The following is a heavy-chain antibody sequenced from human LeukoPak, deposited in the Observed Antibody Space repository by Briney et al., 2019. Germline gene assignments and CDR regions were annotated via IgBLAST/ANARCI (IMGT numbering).Heavy chain of an antibody. CDR1: GFSFSSYW. J-gene: IGHJ4*02. CDR2: IRQDESER. Sequence: GGSLRLSCEGSGFSFSSYWMTWVRQLPGKGPEWVANIRQDESERYFADSVKGRFTISRDNAKNSVYLQMNSLRGEDTAVYYCVRGGTTSYDYWGQGTLVTVSS. D-gene: IGHD1-7*01. CDR3: VRGGTTSYDY. V-gene: IGHV3-7*01.